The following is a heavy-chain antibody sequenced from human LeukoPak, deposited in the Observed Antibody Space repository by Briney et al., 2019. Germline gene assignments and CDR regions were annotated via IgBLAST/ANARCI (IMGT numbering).Heavy chain of an antibody. Sequence: SETLSLTCTVSGGSISSYYWSWLRQPPGKGLEWIGYIYYSGSTNYNPSLKSRVTISVDTSKNQFSLKLSSVTAADTAVYYCARDGLRYFDWFTFDPWGQGTLVTVSS. CDR1: GGSISSYY. D-gene: IGHD3-9*01. CDR3: ARDGLRYFDWFTFDP. J-gene: IGHJ5*02. V-gene: IGHV4-59*01. CDR2: IYYSGST.